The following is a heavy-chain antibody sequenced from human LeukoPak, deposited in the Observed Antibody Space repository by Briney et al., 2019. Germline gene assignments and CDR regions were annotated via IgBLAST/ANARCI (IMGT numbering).Heavy chain of an antibody. CDR2: ISGSGGST. CDR3: AKDGAWLRFDD. J-gene: IGHJ4*02. CDR1: GFTFISYG. V-gene: IGHV3-23*01. D-gene: IGHD5-12*01. Sequence: GGSLRLSCAASGFTFISYGMSWVRQAPGKGLEWVSAISGSGGSTYYADSVKGRFTISRDNSKNTLYLQMNSLRAEDTAVYYCAKDGAWLRFDDWGQGILVSVSS.